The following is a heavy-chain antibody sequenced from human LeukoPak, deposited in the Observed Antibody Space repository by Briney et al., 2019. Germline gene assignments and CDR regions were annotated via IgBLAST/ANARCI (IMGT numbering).Heavy chain of an antibody. D-gene: IGHD2-2*01. Sequence: GGSLRLSCAASGLTFSIYSLTWVRQAPGKGLEWVSGISGNGGSTSYADSVKGRFTISRDNSKNTLYLQMNSLRAEDTAVYYCAKDHSSSTSCSNYWGQGTLVTVSS. CDR3: AKDHSSSTSCSNY. CDR1: GLTFSIYS. CDR2: ISGNGGST. V-gene: IGHV3-23*01. J-gene: IGHJ4*02.